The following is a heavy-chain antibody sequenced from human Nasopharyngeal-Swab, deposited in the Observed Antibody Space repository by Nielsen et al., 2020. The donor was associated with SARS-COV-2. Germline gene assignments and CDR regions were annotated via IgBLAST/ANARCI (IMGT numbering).Heavy chain of an antibody. CDR2: ISGSGGST. J-gene: IGHJ6*02. D-gene: IGHD4-17*01. CDR1: GFTFSSYA. Sequence: GGSLRLSCAASGFTFSSYAMSWVRQAPGKGLEWVSAISGSGGSTYYADSVKGRFTISRDNSKNTLYLQMNSLRAEDTAVYYCAKRVDYGDYSYYYYGMDVWGQGTTVTVSS. V-gene: IGHV3-23*01. CDR3: AKRVDYGDYSYYYYGMDV.